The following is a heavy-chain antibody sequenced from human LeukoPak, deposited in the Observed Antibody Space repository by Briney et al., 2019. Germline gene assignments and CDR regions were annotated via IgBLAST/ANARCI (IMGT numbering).Heavy chain of an antibody. CDR3: ARGWLGSGSYPFDY. V-gene: IGHV4-59*01. J-gene: IGHJ4*02. CDR2: IYYSGST. Sequence: SETLSFTCTVSGGSISSYYWSWIRQPPGKGLEWIGYIYYSGSTNYNPSLKSRVTISVDTSKNQFSLKLSSVTAADTAVYYCARGWLGSGSYPFDYWGQGTLVTVSS. CDR1: GGSISSYY. D-gene: IGHD3-10*01.